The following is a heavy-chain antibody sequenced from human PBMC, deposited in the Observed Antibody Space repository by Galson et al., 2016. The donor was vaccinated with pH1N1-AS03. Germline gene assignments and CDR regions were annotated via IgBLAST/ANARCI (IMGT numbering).Heavy chain of an antibody. V-gene: IGHV3-9*01. J-gene: IGHJ4*02. CDR3: AKDVNIVLRAGCIDK. CDR2: ISYNSASV. D-gene: IGHD2-15*01. Sequence: SLRLSCAASGFRFEDHAMHWVRQSPGKGLEWVSAISYNSASVDYADSVKGRFTISRDNARNSLSLQMDSLTTEDTGLYYCAKDVNIVLRAGCIDKWGQGTLVTVSS. CDR1: GFRFEDHA.